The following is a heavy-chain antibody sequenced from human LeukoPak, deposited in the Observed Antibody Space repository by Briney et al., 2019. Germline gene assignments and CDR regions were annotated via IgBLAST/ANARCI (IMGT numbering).Heavy chain of an antibody. CDR2: ISHSGST. V-gene: IGHV4-34*01. CDR1: GGSFSDYF. Sequence: SETLSLTCAVYGGSFSDYFWSWIRQPPGKGLEWIGEISHSGSTTYNPSLRSRVTISGDTSKKQFSLKLSSVTAADTAVYYCVTYYYGSSAPKRNYWGQGVLVTVSS. D-gene: IGHD3-22*01. CDR3: VTYYYGSSAPKRNY. J-gene: IGHJ4*02.